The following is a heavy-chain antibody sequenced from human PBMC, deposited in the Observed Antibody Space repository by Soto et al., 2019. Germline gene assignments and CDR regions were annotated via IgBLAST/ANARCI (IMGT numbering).Heavy chain of an antibody. V-gene: IGHV5-51*01. CDR2: IYPGDSEI. Sequence: ESMKISFKGAGDSFSRYWIGWVRQIPGKGLEWMGIIYPGDSEIRYSPSFQGQVTISADTSISTAYLQWSSLKASDTAIYYCARRRGSGSDYYYNYGMGVWGQGTTVTVSS. CDR1: GDSFSRYW. J-gene: IGHJ6*02. D-gene: IGHD1-26*01. CDR3: ARRRGSGSDYYYNYGMGV.